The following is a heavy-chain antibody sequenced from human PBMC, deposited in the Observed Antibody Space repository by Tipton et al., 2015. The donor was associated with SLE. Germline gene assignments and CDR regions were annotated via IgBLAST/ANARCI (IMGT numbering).Heavy chain of an antibody. V-gene: IGHV4-34*01. CDR3: ARHRGYFTVSDYIDH. D-gene: IGHD2-8*01. CDR1: GGSFSGYY. Sequence: TLSLICAVYGGSFSGYYWSWIRQPPGKGLEWIGEINHSGSTNYNPSLKSRVTISVDTSKNQFSLKLSSVTAADTAVYYCARHRGYFTVSDYIDHWGQGTLVTVSS. CDR2: INHSGST. J-gene: IGHJ4*02.